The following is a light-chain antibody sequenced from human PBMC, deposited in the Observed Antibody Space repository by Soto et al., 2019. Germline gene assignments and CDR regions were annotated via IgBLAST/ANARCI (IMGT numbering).Light chain of an antibody. V-gene: IGLV2-11*01. CDR2: DVN. CDR1: SSDVGGYNY. Sequence: QSALTQPRSLSGSPGQSVTISCTGTSSDVGGYNYVSWYQQHPGKAPKLMIYDVNQRPSGVPDRFSGSKSGNTASLTISGLQAEDEGDYYCCSFAGRYTLDVFGSGTKLTVL. J-gene: IGLJ1*01. CDR3: CSFAGRYTLDV.